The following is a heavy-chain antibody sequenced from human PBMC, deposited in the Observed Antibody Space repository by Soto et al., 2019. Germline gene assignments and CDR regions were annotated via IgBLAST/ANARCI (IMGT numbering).Heavy chain of an antibody. CDR1: GYTFTSYA. Sequence: QVQLVQSGAEVKKPGASVKVSCKASGYTFTSYAMHWVRQAPGQRLEWMGWINAGNGNTKYSQKFQGRVTITRDTSASTAYMELSSLKSEETAVYYCASRATTHGMDVGGQGTTVTVSS. CDR2: INAGNGNT. D-gene: IGHD4-17*01. CDR3: ASRATTHGMDV. V-gene: IGHV1-3*01. J-gene: IGHJ6*02.